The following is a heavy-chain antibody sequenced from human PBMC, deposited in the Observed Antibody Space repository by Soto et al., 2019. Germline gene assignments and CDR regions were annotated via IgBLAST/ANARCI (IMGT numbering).Heavy chain of an antibody. CDR2: IYYSGST. CDR1: GGSISSYY. D-gene: IGHD3-22*01. CDR3: ARASRTHYYDSSGYYYFDY. V-gene: IGHV4-59*01. Sequence: LSLTCTVSGGSISSYYWSWIRQPPGKGLEWIGYIYYSGSTNYNPSLKSRVTISVDTSKNQFSLKLSSVTAADTAVYYCARASRTHYYDSSGYYYFDYWGQGTLVTVSS. J-gene: IGHJ4*02.